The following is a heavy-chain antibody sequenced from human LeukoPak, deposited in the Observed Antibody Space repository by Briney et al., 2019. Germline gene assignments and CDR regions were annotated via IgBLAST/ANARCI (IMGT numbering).Heavy chain of an antibody. J-gene: IGHJ4*02. Sequence: GGSLRLSCAVPGITLSNYGMSWVRQAPGKGLEWVAGISGSGGSTNYADSVKGRFTISRDNRKNTLYLQMNSLRVEDTAVYFCAKRGVVIRVILVGFHKEAYYFDSWGQGALVTVSS. CDR2: ISGSGGST. V-gene: IGHV3-23*01. CDR1: GITLSNYG. CDR3: AKRGVVIRVILVGFHKEAYYFDS. D-gene: IGHD3-22*01.